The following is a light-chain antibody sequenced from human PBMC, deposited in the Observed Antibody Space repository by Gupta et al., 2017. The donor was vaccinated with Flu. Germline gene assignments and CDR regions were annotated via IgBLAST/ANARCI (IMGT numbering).Light chain of an antibody. Sequence: EIVLTQSPGTLSLSPGERATLSCRASQSVGINYLAWYQQKAGQAPRLLIYGAFSRATGIPDMFSGSGSGTDFTLTIDRLEPEDFAIYYYQQYGSPRTFGRGTKVEI. CDR3: QQYGSPRT. J-gene: IGKJ4*01. CDR2: GAF. CDR1: QSVGINY. V-gene: IGKV3-20*01.